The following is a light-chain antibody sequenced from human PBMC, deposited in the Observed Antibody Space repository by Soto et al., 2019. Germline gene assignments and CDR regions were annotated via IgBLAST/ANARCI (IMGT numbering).Light chain of an antibody. CDR3: NSYAXTNXXVV. CDR2: EVN. V-gene: IGLV2-8*01. CDR1: SSDVGGYNF. Sequence: QSVLTQPSSASGSPGQSVTISCTGTSSDVGGYNFVSWFQQNPGKAPKLMIYEVNKRPSGVPDRFSGSKSGNTASLTVSGLQAEDEADYYCNSYAXTNXXVVFGXGT. J-gene: IGLJ2*01.